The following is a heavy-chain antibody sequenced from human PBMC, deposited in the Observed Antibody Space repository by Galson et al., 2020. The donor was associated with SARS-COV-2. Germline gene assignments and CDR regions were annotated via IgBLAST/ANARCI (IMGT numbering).Heavy chain of an antibody. CDR1: GFSLTTSGVG. D-gene: IGHD3-3*01. V-gene: IGHV2-5*01. CDR2: IYWNDDK. CDR3: AHSAPSSLMIFGVVIVKDYFDY. Sequence: ESGPTLVKPTQTLTLTCTFSGFSLTTSGVGVGWIRQPPGKALEWLALIYWNDDKRYSPSLKSRLTITKDTSKNQVVLTMTNMDPVDTATYFCAHSAPSSLMIFGVVIVKDYFDYWGQGTLVTVAS. J-gene: IGHJ4*02.